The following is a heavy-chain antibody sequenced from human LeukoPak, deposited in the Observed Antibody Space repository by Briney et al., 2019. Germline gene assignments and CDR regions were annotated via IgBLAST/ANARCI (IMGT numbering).Heavy chain of an antibody. Sequence: ASVKVSCKASGGTFSSYAINWVRQATGQGLEWMGWMNPNSGNTGYAQKFQGRVTMTRNTSISTAYMELSSLRSEDTAVYYCARGQWELQDDPWGQGTLVTVSS. J-gene: IGHJ5*02. V-gene: IGHV1-8*02. CDR2: MNPNSGNT. CDR3: ARGQWELQDDP. D-gene: IGHD1-26*01. CDR1: GGTFSSYA.